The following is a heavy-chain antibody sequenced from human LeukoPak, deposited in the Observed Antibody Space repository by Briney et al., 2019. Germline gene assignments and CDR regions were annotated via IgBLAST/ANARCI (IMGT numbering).Heavy chain of an antibody. CDR2: IKQDGSEK. CDR3: ARTRWLKGYCSSTSCSPS. D-gene: IGHD2-2*01. V-gene: IGHV3-7*01. CDR1: PFTFSSYW. J-gene: IGHJ4*02. Sequence: GGPQTPPPPPPPFTFSSYWMSWVRQAPGKGLEWVANIKQDGSEKYYVDSVKGRFTISRDNAKNSLYLQMNSLRAEDTAVYYCARTRWLKGYCSSTSCSPSWGQGTLVTVSS.